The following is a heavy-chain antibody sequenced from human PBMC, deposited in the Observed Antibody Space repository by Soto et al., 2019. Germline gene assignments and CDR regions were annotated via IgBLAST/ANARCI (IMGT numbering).Heavy chain of an antibody. Sequence: GGSLRLSCAASGFTFSSYAMSWVRQAPGKGLEWVSAISGSGGSTYYADSVKGRFTISRDNSKNTLYLQMNSLRAEDTAVYYCAKGSLSSSWYAVNFDYWGQGTLVTVSS. D-gene: IGHD6-13*01. J-gene: IGHJ4*02. CDR3: AKGSLSSSWYAVNFDY. CDR2: ISGSGGST. CDR1: GFTFSSYA. V-gene: IGHV3-23*01.